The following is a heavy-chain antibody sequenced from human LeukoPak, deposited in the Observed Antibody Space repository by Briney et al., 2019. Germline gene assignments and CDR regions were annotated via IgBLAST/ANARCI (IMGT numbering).Heavy chain of an antibody. D-gene: IGHD5-18*01. Sequence: PSETLSLTCTFSGGSFSPAHWSWIRQPPGKGLEWIGNIYYSGSTYYNPSLKSRVTISVDTSKSQFSLKLSSVTAADTAVYYCARRGYSYDYFDYWGQGTLVTVSS. CDR1: GGSFSPAH. CDR2: IYYSGST. V-gene: IGHV4-59*04. CDR3: ARRGYSYDYFDY. J-gene: IGHJ4*02.